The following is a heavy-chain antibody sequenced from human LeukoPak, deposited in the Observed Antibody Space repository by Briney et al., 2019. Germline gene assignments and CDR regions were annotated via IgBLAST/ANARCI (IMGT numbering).Heavy chain of an antibody. CDR2: INPNSGGT. V-gene: IGHV1-2*02. D-gene: IGHD3-3*01. CDR1: GYTSTGYS. Sequence: ASVKVSCKASGYTSTGYSMHWVRQAPGQGLEWMGWINPNSGGTNYAQKFQGRVTMTRDTSISTAYMELSWLRSEDTAVYYCATDRHTIFGVVGHWGQGTLVTVSS. CDR3: ATDRHTIFGVVGH. J-gene: IGHJ1*01.